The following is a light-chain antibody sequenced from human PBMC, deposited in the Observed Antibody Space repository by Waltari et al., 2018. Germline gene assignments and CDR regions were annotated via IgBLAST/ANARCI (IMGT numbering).Light chain of an antibody. CDR1: SSDVGGYNY. CDR3: ISYSSATPGNVV. CDR2: DVS. J-gene: IGLJ2*01. V-gene: IGLV2-14*01. Sequence: SALTQPASVSGSLGQSITFSCTGTSSDVGGYNYVAWYQQHPGQAPKLMIHDVSNRPSGVAIRFSGSKSGNTASLTISGLQADDEADYYCISYSSATPGNVVIGGGTKLTVL.